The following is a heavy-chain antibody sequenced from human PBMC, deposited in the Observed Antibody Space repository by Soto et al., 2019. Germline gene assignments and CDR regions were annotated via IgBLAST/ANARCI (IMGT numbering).Heavy chain of an antibody. J-gene: IGHJ6*02. D-gene: IGHD3-3*01. CDR3: ARGDNDFWSGPSRCYGMDV. Sequence: ASVKVSCKASGYTFTSYDINWVRQATGQGLEWMGWMNPNSGNTGYAQKFQGRVTMTRNTSISTAYMELSSLRSEDTAVYYCARGDNDFWSGPSRCYGMDVWGQGNTVTVSS. CDR1: GYTFTSYD. V-gene: IGHV1-8*01. CDR2: MNPNSGNT.